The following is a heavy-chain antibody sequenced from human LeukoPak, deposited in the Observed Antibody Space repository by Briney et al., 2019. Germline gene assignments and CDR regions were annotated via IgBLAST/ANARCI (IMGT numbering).Heavy chain of an antibody. Sequence: GGSLRLSCAASGFTFSSYAMNWVRQAPGKGLEWVSGISGSGVSTYYADSVKGRFTTSRDNSKNTLYLQMNSLRAEDTAVYYCSRHIVGPITYFDYWGQGTLVTVSS. CDR1: GFTFSSYA. V-gene: IGHV3-23*01. CDR2: ISGSGVST. CDR3: SRHIVGPITYFDY. J-gene: IGHJ4*02. D-gene: IGHD1-26*01.